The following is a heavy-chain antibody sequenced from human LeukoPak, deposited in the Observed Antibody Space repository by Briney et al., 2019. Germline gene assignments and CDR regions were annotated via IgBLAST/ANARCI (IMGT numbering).Heavy chain of an antibody. D-gene: IGHD4-17*01. V-gene: IGHV3-30*18. CDR1: GFTFSSYG. Sequence: GGSLRLSCAASGFTFSSYGMHWVRQAPGKGLEWAAVISYDGSNKYYADSVKGRFTISRDNSKNTLYLQMNSLRAEDTAVYYCAKGTSDYGASFFDYWGQGTLVTVSS. CDR2: ISYDGSNK. CDR3: AKGTSDYGASFFDY. J-gene: IGHJ4*02.